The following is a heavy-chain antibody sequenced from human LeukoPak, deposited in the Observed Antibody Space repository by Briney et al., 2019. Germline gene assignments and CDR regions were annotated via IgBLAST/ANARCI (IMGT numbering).Heavy chain of an antibody. CDR3: ARVYGSETDY. D-gene: IGHD3-10*01. Sequence: GGSLRLSCAASGFGFGSYNMYWVRQAPGKGLEWVTLISFDGNDKKYADSVKGRFTVSRDNSRNTLFLQMNSLRPEDTAVYYCARVYGSETDYWGQGTLVTVSS. CDR1: GFGFGSYN. CDR2: ISFDGNDK. J-gene: IGHJ4*02. V-gene: IGHV3-30*03.